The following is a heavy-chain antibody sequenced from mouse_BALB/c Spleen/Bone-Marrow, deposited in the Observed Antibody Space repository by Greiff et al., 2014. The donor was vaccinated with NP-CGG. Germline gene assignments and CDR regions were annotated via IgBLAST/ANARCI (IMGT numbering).Heavy chain of an antibody. V-gene: IGHV2-9*02. J-gene: IGHJ1*01. CDR1: GFSLTSYG. Sequence: VKVVESGPGLVAPSQSLSITCTVSGFSLTSYGVHWVRQPPGKGLEWLGVIWAGGSTNYNSALMSRLSISKDNSKSQVFLKMNSLQTDDTAMYYCARVYLWHFDVWGAGTTVTVSS. D-gene: IGHD2-3*01. CDR3: ARVYLWHFDV. CDR2: IWAGGST.